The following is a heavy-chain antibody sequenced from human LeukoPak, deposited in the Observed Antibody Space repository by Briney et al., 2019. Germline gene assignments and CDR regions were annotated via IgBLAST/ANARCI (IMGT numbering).Heavy chain of an antibody. V-gene: IGHV4-59*01. CDR1: GDSFTSNY. D-gene: IGHD1-26*01. CDR3: AREPSSGNFLDF. J-gene: IGHJ4*02. Sequence: SETLSLTCSVSGDSFTSNYWNWLRQSPGKGLEWIGYRYSSGSSHYNPSLKSRVTISIDRAKNQLSLNLISVTAADTAVYYCAREPSSGNFLDFWGQGTLVTVSS. CDR2: RYSSGSS.